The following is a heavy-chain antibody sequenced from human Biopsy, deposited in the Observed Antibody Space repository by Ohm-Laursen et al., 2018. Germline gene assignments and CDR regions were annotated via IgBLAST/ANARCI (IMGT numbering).Heavy chain of an antibody. Sequence: SVKVSCKAPGGTFSTYGVNWVRQAPGQGLEWLGGNIPILGTGNYAQKFQDRVTVAADTSTSTATMELRSLRSDDTAVYYCATKLTGYFHHWGQGTLVIVSS. CDR2: NIPILGTG. CDR3: ATKLTGYFHH. J-gene: IGHJ1*01. CDR1: GGTFSTYG. V-gene: IGHV1-69*06. D-gene: IGHD3-9*01.